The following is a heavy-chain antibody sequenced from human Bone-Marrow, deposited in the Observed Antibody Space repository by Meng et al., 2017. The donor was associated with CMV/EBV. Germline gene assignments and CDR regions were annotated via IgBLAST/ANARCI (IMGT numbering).Heavy chain of an antibody. J-gene: IGHJ6*02. CDR1: GGSFSGYY. Sequence: SETLSLTCAVYGGSFSGYYWSWIRQPPGKGLEWIGEINHSGSTNYNPSLKSRVTISVDTSKNQFSLKLSSVTAADTAVYYCARVVAAAGTRGPYYYYGMDVWGQGTTVTFSS. D-gene: IGHD6-13*01. CDR2: INHSGST. CDR3: ARVVAAAGTRGPYYYYGMDV. V-gene: IGHV4-34*01.